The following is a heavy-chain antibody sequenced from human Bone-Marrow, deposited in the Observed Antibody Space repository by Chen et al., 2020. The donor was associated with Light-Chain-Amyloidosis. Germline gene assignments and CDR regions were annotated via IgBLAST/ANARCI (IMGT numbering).Heavy chain of an antibody. D-gene: IGHD1-7*01. CDR1: GFIFSSYG. CDR2: ISYDGRNT. Sequence: QVQLVESGGGVVQPGRSRRLYCAASGFIFSSYGMNWVRLAPGKGLEWVALISYDGRNTYFADSVKGRFTISRDKSKNTVSLQMNSLRAEDAAVYYCAKEGQAGTTWFYYYMDVWGKGTTVTVSS. J-gene: IGHJ6*03. V-gene: IGHV3-30*18. CDR3: AKEGQAGTTWFYYYMDV.